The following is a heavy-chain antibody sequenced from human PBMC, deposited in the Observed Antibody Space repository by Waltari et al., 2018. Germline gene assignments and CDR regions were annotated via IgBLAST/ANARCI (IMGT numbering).Heavy chain of an antibody. CDR1: GFSLSTSGVG. D-gene: IGHD3-3*01. CDR3: AHGKPLYYDEGPFDY. CDR2: IYWNDDK. J-gene: IGHJ4*02. Sequence: QITLKESGPTLVKPTQTLTLTCTFSGFSLSTSGVGVGWIRQPPGKALEWLALIYWNDDKRYSPSLKSRLTITKDTSKNQVVLTMTNMDPVDTATYYCAHGKPLYYDEGPFDYWGQGTLVTVSS. V-gene: IGHV2-5*01.